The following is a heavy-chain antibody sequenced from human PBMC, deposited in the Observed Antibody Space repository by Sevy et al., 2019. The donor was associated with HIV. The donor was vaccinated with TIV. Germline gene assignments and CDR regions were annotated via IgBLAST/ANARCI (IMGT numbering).Heavy chain of an antibody. CDR1: GGSISNKNYY. Sequence: SETLSLTCTVSGGSISNKNYYWCWIRQSPGKGLEWIGSVYYSGSTYYNPSLKGRVTITVDTSKNQFSLRLSSVTAADTAVYYCARSPPWGNTWLYYFDSWGQGTLVTVSS. D-gene: IGHD3-9*01. V-gene: IGHV4-39*01. CDR3: ARSPPWGNTWLYYFDS. CDR2: VYYSGST. J-gene: IGHJ4*02.